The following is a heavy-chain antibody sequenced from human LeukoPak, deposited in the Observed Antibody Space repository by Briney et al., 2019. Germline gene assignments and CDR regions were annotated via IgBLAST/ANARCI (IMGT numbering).Heavy chain of an antibody. Sequence: PGGSLRLSCAASGFTFSSYWMSWVRQAPGKGLEWVANIKQDGSEKYYVDSVKGRFTIPRDNAKNSLYLQMNSLRAEDMAVYYCARDPPRHYDFWSGYAFFDYWGQGTLVTVSS. J-gene: IGHJ4*02. V-gene: IGHV3-7*01. CDR1: GFTFSSYW. CDR3: ARDPPRHYDFWSGYAFFDY. D-gene: IGHD3-3*01. CDR2: IKQDGSEK.